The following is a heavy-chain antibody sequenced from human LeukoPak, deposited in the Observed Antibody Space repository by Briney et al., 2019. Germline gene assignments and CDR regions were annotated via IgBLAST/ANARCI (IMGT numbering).Heavy chain of an antibody. CDR1: GLTFSNYA. J-gene: IGHJ6*03. CDR3: AKDRYYNSFEFYMDA. CDR2: ISATGYTT. D-gene: IGHD3-22*01. Sequence: GGSLRLSCAASGLTFSNYAMSWVRQAPGKGLEWVSVISATGYTTYYADFVKGRFTISRDNSKNTLYLQMNSLSPEDTAIYYCAKDRYYNSFEFYMDAWGKGTTVTAYS. V-gene: IGHV3-23*01.